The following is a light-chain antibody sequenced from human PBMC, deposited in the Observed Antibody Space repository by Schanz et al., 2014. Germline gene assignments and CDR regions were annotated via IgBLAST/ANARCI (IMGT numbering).Light chain of an antibody. CDR1: ESVSSS. Sequence: EIVMTQSPATLSVSPGERATLSCRASESVSSSLAWYQQKPGQAPRLLIFGASSRATGIPDRFSGSGSGSGFTLTISNLQSEDFAVYYCQQYNNWQRTFGQGTKVEVK. CDR2: GAS. CDR3: QQYNNWQRT. J-gene: IGKJ1*01. V-gene: IGKV3D-15*01.